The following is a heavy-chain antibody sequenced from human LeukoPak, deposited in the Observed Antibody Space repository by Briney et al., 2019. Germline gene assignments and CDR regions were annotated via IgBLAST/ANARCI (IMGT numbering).Heavy chain of an antibody. CDR1: GGSISNYY. CDR3: ARGYDILTGSYYFDY. CDR2: IYYSGST. Sequence: SETLSLTCTVCGGSISNYYWSWIRQPPGKGLEWIGYIYYSGSTNYNPSLKSRVTISVDTSNNQFSLKLSSVTAADTAMYYCARGYDILTGSYYFDYWGQGTLVTVSS. V-gene: IGHV4-59*01. D-gene: IGHD3-9*01. J-gene: IGHJ4*02.